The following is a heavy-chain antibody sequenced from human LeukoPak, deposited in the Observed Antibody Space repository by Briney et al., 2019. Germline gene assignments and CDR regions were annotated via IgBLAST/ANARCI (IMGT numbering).Heavy chain of an antibody. J-gene: IGHJ6*03. CDR2: IYTSGST. CDR1: GGYISSYY. Sequence: SETLSLTCTVSGGYISSYYWSWIRQPAGKGLEWIGRIYTSGSTNYNPSLKSRVTMSVDTSKNQFSLKLSSVTAADTAAYYCARDYRVERQQLDYCYYYYMDVWGKGTTVTVSS. V-gene: IGHV4-4*07. CDR3: ARDYRVERQQLDYCYYYYMDV. D-gene: IGHD6-13*01.